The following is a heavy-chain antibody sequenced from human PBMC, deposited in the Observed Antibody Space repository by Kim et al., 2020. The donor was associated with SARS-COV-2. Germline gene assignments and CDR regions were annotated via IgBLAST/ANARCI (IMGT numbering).Heavy chain of an antibody. CDR1: GGSISSSSFY. D-gene: IGHD6-6*01. V-gene: IGHV4-39*01. CDR2: IYYSGST. CDR3: ASQHIAARPAIIFDY. J-gene: IGHJ4*01. Sequence: TETLSLTCTVSGGSISSSSFYWGWIRQPPGKGLEWIGSIYYSGSTYYNPSLKSRVTLSVDTSKNLFSLKLSPVTAADTAVYYCASQHIAARPAIIFDYWG.